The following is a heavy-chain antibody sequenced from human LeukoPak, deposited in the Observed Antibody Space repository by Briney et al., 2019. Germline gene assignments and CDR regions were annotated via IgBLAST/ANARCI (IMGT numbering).Heavy chain of an antibody. Sequence: SQTLPLTCTVSGGSISSGDYYWSWIRQPPGKGLEWIGYIYYSGSTYYNPSLKSRVTISVDTSKNQFSLKLSSVTAADTAVYYCAGAGGMLRYFDWLYPWGQGTLVTVSS. CDR2: IYYSGST. CDR1: GGSISSGDYY. V-gene: IGHV4-30-4*01. CDR3: AGAGGMLRYFDWLYP. D-gene: IGHD3-9*01. J-gene: IGHJ5*02.